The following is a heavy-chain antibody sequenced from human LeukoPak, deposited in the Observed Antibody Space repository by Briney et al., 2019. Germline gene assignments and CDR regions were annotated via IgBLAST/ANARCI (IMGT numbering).Heavy chain of an antibody. V-gene: IGHV3-13*01. D-gene: IGHD6-6*01. CDR3: VRDYRSIATRGGYGMDV. CDR2: IGTTGDT. Sequence: GGPLSLSCAASGFTFSTYDMHWVRQTTGKGLEWVSGIGTTGDTYYLGSVKGRFTISREDAKNSLYLQMNSLRAGDTAVYYCVRDYRSIATRGGYGMDVWGQGTTVTVFS. J-gene: IGHJ6*02. CDR1: GFTFSTYD.